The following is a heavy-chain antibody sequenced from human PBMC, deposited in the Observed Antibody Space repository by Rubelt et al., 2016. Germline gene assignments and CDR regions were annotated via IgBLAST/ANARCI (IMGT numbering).Heavy chain of an antibody. D-gene: IGHD3-16*01. J-gene: IGHJ4*02. Sequence: GGLVKPGRSLRISCTSSGFNFAEFAMNWFRQAPGKGLEGVGLIKSETYGGTAAYGTSVKDRFSISRDDSRSIVYLQVNSLKTEDTAVYYCSRGGGEVKYWGQGTLVTVSS. CDR1: GFNFAEFA. CDR3: SRGGGEVKY. V-gene: IGHV3-49*05. CDR2: IKSETYGGTA.